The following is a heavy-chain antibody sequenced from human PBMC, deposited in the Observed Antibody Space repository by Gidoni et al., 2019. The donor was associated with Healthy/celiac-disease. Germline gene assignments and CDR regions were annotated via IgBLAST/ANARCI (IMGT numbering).Heavy chain of an antibody. Sequence: QVQLVQSGAEVKKPGSSVKVSCPASGGTFTSSAISWVRQAPGQGLEWMGGIIPIFGTANYEKKFQGRVTITADESTSTADMELSSLRSEDTAVYYCARDKGLETIFGQADAFDIWGQGTMVTVSS. CDR3: ARDKGLETIFGQADAFDI. D-gene: IGHD3-9*01. CDR2: IIPIFGTA. J-gene: IGHJ3*02. CDR1: GGTFTSSA. V-gene: IGHV1-69*01.